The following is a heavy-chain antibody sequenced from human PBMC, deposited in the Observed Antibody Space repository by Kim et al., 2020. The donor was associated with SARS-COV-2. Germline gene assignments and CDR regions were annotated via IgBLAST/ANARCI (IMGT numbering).Heavy chain of an antibody. D-gene: IGHD3-10*01. CDR1: GGSISSSNW. J-gene: IGHJ4*02. CDR3: ARSVTMVRGVFDY. Sequence: SETLSLTCAVSGGSISSSNWWSWVRQPPGKGLEWFGEIYHSGSTNYNPSLKSRVTISVDKSKNQFSLKLSSVTAADTAVCYCARSVTMVRGVFDYWGQGTLVTVSS. CDR2: IYHSGST. V-gene: IGHV4-4*02.